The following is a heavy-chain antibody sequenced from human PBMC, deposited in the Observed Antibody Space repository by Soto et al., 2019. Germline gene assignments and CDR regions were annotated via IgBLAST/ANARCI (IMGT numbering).Heavy chain of an antibody. CDR2: ISGRGTTT. D-gene: IGHD2-2*01. CDR1: GFSFSSYT. J-gene: IGHJ6*02. Sequence: EVRLVECGGGFVQPGGSLRLSCEASGFSFSSYTMNWVRQAPGKGLEWVSFISGRGTTTYYADSVKGRFTVSRDNAKNSLYLEVTSLRDEDTAVYYCARLGYCSSVTCKYYFYYYGMDVWGQGTTVTVSS. V-gene: IGHV3-48*02. CDR3: ARLGYCSSVTCKYYFYYYGMDV.